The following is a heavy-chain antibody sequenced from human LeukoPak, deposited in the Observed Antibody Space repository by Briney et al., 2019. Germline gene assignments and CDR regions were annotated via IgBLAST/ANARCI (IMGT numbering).Heavy chain of an antibody. CDR3: AVTGGGPYPYNWFDP. J-gene: IGHJ5*02. CDR1: GGSVSRGSHY. CDR2: INYSGGT. D-gene: IGHD1-26*01. V-gene: IGHV4-31*03. Sequence: SQTLSLTCTVSGGSVSRGSHYWGWIRQRPGMGLEWIGYINYSGGTHYNPSLKSRVTMSVDTSKNQFSLKLSSVTTADTAVYYCAVTGGGPYPYNWFDPWGQGTLVAVSS.